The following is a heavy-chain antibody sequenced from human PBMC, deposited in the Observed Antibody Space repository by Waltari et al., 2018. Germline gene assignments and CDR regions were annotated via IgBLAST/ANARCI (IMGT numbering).Heavy chain of an antibody. CDR2: IDPRDSST. V-gene: IGHV5-10-1*03. J-gene: IGHJ4*02. D-gene: IGHD3-10*02. Sequence: VQLVQSGAEVKKPGESLRISCKGSGYSFTNYWILWVRQMPWKGLELVARIDPRDSSTVYNSSFQGHVTVSADKSISTAYLQWSSLKASDTAMYFCARRVVREPFDHWGQGTLVTVSS. CDR1: GYSFTNYW. CDR3: ARRVVREPFDH.